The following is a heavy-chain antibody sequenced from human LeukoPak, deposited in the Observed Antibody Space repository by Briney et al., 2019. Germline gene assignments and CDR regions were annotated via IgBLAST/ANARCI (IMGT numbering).Heavy chain of an antibody. V-gene: IGHV4-59*08. Sequence: SETLSLTCTVSGGSISTYYWSWIRQPPGKGLEWIGYIYYSGSTNYNPSLKSRVTISVDTSKNQFSLKLTSVTAADTAVYYCARQPTVITNFDYWGRGTLVTVSS. CDR3: ARQPTVITNFDY. J-gene: IGHJ4*02. CDR2: IYYSGST. D-gene: IGHD4-23*01. CDR1: GGSISTYY.